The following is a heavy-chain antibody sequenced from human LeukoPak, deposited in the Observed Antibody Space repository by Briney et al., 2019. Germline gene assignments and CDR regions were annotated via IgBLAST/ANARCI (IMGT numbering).Heavy chain of an antibody. V-gene: IGHV1-69*13. CDR1: GGTFISYA. D-gene: IGHD3-3*01. CDR3: ARDSGFLEWLSPYGMDV. Sequence: SVKVSCKASGGTFISYAISWVRQAPGQGLEWMGGIIPIFGTANYAQKFQGRVTITADESTSTAYMELSSLRSEDTAVYYCARDSGFLEWLSPYGMDVWGQGTTVTVSS. CDR2: IIPIFGTA. J-gene: IGHJ6*02.